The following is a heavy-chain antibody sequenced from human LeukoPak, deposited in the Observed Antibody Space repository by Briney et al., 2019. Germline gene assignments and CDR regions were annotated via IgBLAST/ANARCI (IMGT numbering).Heavy chain of an antibody. Sequence: GGSLRLSCAASGFTFSSYAMSWVRQAPGKGLEWVSSISRSGGSTNFADSVKGRFTISRDNSKNTLYLQMSSLRAEDTAVYYCAKDGSVVITTPIDYWGQGTLVTVSS. CDR3: AKDGSVVITTPIDY. J-gene: IGHJ4*02. CDR2: ISRSGGST. D-gene: IGHD3-22*01. V-gene: IGHV3-23*01. CDR1: GFTFSSYA.